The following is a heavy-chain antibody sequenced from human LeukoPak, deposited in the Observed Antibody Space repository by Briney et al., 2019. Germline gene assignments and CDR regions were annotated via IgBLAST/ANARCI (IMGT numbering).Heavy chain of an antibody. V-gene: IGHV4-59*08. CDR1: GDSISSYY. CDR3: ARHGRGYMATPGMDV. Sequence: SETLSLTCTVSGDSISSYYWSWIRQPPGKGLEWIAYLFHSGSTSYNPSLKSRLIISVDTSKNQFSLKLMSVSAADTAVYYCARHGRGYMATPGMDVWGQGTTVTVSS. J-gene: IGHJ6*02. CDR2: LFHSGST. D-gene: IGHD5-18*01.